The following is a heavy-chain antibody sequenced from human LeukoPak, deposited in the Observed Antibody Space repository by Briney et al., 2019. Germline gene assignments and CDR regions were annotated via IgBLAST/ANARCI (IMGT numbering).Heavy chain of an antibody. CDR2: IWYDGSNK. J-gene: IGHJ4*02. D-gene: IGHD3-22*01. CDR3: ARGYSSGYLLDY. Sequence: GGSLRLSCAASGFTFSSYGMHWVRQAPGKGLEWVAVIWYDGSNKYYADSVKGRFTISRDNSKNTLYLQMNSLRAEYTAVYYCARGYSSGYLLDYWGQGTLVTVSS. V-gene: IGHV3-33*01. CDR1: GFTFSSYG.